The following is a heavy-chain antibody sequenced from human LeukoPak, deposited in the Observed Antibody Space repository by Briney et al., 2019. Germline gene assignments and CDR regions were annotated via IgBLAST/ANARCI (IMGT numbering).Heavy chain of an antibody. V-gene: IGHV1-2*02. Sequence: APVKVSCKASGYTFTSYDINWVRQAPGQGLEWVGWINPHSGDTNYAQNFQGRVTMTRDTSISTAYLELSRLRSDDTAAYYCARVLYSSGWYDGDYWGQGTLVTVSS. CDR2: INPHSGDT. J-gene: IGHJ4*02. D-gene: IGHD6-19*01. CDR1: GYTFTSYD. CDR3: ARVLYSSGWYDGDY.